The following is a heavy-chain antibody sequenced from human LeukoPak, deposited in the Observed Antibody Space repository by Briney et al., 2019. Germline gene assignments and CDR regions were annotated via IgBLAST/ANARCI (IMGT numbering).Heavy chain of an antibody. D-gene: IGHD4-17*01. J-gene: IGHJ4*02. CDR1: GFTVSSNY. Sequence: GGSLRPSCAASGFTVSSNYMSWVRQAPGKGLEWVSVIYSGGSTYYADSVKGRFTISRDNSKNTLYLQMNSLRAEDTAVYYCASYGDYGHYFDYWGQGTLVTVSS. CDR2: IYSGGST. V-gene: IGHV3-66*01. CDR3: ASYGDYGHYFDY.